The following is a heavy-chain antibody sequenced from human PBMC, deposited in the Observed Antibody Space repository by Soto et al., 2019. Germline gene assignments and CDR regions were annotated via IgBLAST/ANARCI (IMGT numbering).Heavy chain of an antibody. CDR1: GGSISSSSYY. J-gene: IGHJ6*03. D-gene: IGHD3-3*01. CDR3: ASKATPDYDFWSGYYTVLYYYYYMDV. CDR2: IYYSGST. V-gene: IGHV4-39*01. Sequence: SETLSLTCTVSGGSISSSSYYWGWIRQPPGKGLEWIGSIYYSGSTYYNPSLKSRVTISVDTSKNQFSLKLSSVTAADTAVYYCASKATPDYDFWSGYYTVLYYYYYMDVWGKGTTVTVSS.